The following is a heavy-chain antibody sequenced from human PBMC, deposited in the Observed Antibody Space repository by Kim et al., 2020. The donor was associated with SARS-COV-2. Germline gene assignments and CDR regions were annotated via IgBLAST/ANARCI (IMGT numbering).Heavy chain of an antibody. V-gene: IGHV4-38-2*02. CDR1: GYSISSGYY. J-gene: IGHJ3*02. D-gene: IGHD2-15*01. CDR2: IYHSGST. CDR3: AREGPNIVVVEGDAFDI. Sequence: SETLSLTCTVSGYSISSGYYWGWIRQPPGKGLEWIGSIYHSGSTYYNPSLKSRVTISVDTSKNQFSLKLSSVTAADTAVYYCAREGPNIVVVEGDAFDI.